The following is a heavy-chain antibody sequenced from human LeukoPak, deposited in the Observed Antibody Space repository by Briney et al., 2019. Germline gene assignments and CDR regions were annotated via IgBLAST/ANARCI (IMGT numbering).Heavy chain of an antibody. CDR1: GFTFSSYA. V-gene: IGHV3-23*01. Sequence: PAGSLCFSCPASGFTFSSYAISWVRTGPGKGRGLVSGISGSGRSTNYADYVQGRFTIYRDNSKNTLYLQINSLRAEDTAVYYCAKDFGSYGYSYDHWGKGTLVTVSS. CDR2: ISGSGRST. CDR3: AKDFGSYGYSYDH. D-gene: IGHD5-18*01. J-gene: IGHJ1*01.